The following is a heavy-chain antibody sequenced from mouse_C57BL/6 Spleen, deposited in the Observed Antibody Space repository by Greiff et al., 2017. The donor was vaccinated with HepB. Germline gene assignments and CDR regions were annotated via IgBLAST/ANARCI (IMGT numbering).Heavy chain of an antibody. Sequence: QVQLQQPGAELVMPGASVKLSCKASGYTFTSYWMHWVKQRPGQGLEWIGEIDPSDSYTNYNQKFKGKSTLTVDKSSSTAYMQLGSLTSEDSAVYYCARGRLGNYTPLAYWGQGTLVTVSA. D-gene: IGHD2-1*01. CDR2: IDPSDSYT. V-gene: IGHV1-69*01. CDR3: ARGRLGNYTPLAY. CDR1: GYTFTSYW. J-gene: IGHJ3*01.